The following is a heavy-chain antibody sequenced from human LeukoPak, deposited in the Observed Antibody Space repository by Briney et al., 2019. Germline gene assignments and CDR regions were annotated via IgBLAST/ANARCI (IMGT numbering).Heavy chain of an antibody. D-gene: IGHD3-10*01. CDR3: ARSGGGYFDY. Sequence: PSETLSLTCTVSGGSISNYYWSWIRQPPGKGLEWIGYIYYSGSTNYNPSLKSRVTISVDTSKNQFSLKLSSVTAADTAVYYCARSGGGYFDYWGQGTLVTVSS. CDR2: IYYSGST. V-gene: IGHV4-59*01. J-gene: IGHJ4*02. CDR1: GGSISNYY.